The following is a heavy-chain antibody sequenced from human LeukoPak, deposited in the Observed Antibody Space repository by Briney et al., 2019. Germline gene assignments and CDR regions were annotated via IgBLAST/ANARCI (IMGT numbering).Heavy chain of an antibody. Sequence: PSETLSLTYGVQGLHITSYHWSWIRQSPREALAWIGEIAPSGYTIYKPSLKSRVTVSVDTAKTQLTLSLTSLTAADTAIYYCARIRCGQTEHRCYNYWGRGALATVSS. CDR1: GLHITSYH. V-gene: IGHV4-34*10. J-gene: IGHJ4*02. CDR3: ARIRCGQTEHRCYNY. CDR2: IAPSGYT. D-gene: IGHD3-10*01.